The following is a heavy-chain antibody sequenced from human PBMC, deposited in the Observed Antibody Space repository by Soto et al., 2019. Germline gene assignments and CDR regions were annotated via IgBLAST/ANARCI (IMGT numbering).Heavy chain of an antibody. J-gene: IGHJ4*02. V-gene: IGHV4-34*01. CDR1: GGSFSGYY. CDR3: ARTYYDFWSGSQFDY. D-gene: IGHD3-3*01. Sequence: TLSLTCAVYGGSFSGYYWSWIRQPPGKGLEWIGEINHSGSTNYNPSLKSRVTISVDTSKNQFSLKLSSVTAADTAVYYCARTYYDFWSGSQFDYWGQGTLVTVSS. CDR2: INHSGST.